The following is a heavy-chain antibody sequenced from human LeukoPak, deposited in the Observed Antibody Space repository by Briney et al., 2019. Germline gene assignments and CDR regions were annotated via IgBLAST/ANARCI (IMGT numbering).Heavy chain of an antibody. D-gene: IGHD5-12*01. Sequence: GGSLRLSSAASGFTFSSYAMSWVRQAPGKGLEWVSAISGSGGSTYYADSVKGRFTISRDNSKNTLYLQMNSLRAQDTVVYYCAKTRGSEVSAFDIWGQGTMVTVSS. CDR1: GFTFSSYA. J-gene: IGHJ3*02. CDR2: ISGSGGST. V-gene: IGHV3-23*01. CDR3: AKTRGSEVSAFDI.